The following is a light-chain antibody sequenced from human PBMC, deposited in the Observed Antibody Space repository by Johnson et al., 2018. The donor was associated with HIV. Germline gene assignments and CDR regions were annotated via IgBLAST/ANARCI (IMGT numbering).Light chain of an antibody. CDR3: GTWDSSLSAVYV. Sequence: QSVLTQPPSVSAAPGQKVTISCSGSSSNIGYNYVSWYQQVPGTAPKLLIYDIDKRPSGIPDRFSGSKSGTSATLDLPGLQPGDEADYYCGTWDSSLSAVYVFGTGTKVTVL. CDR2: DID. CDR1: SSNIGYNY. V-gene: IGLV1-51*01. J-gene: IGLJ1*01.